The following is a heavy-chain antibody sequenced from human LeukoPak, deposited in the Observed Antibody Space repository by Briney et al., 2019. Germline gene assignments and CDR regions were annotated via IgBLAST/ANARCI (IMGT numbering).Heavy chain of an antibody. D-gene: IGHD3-3*01. CDR3: ARGAYYDFWSGYLYLNYYYMDV. V-gene: IGHV1-69*13. CDR2: IIPIFGTA. J-gene: IGHJ6*03. Sequence: RASVKVSCKASGGTFSSYAISWVRQAPGQGLEWMGGIIPIFGTANYAQKFQGRVTITADDSTSTAYMELSSLRSEDTAVYYCARGAYYDFWSGYLYLNYYYMDVWGKGTTVTVSS. CDR1: GGTFSSYA.